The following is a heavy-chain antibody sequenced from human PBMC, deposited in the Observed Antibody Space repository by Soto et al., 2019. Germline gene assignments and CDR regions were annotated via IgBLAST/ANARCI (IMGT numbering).Heavy chain of an antibody. D-gene: IGHD2-15*01. V-gene: IGHV1-69*13. Sequence: SVNVSFKAAGGTFSSYAISWVRQAPGQWLELMGGIIPIFGTANYAQKLQGRVTITADESTSTAYMELSSLRSEDTAVSYSARDWSLVAPDGMHYYGMKVWGQGTTVTDS. J-gene: IGHJ6*02. CDR3: ARDWSLVAPDGMHYYGMKV. CDR2: IIPIFGTA. CDR1: GGTFSSYA.